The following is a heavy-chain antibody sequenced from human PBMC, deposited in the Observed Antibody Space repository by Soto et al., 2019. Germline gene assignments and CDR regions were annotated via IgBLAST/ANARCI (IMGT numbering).Heavy chain of an antibody. CDR3: TRGSAKKNWFDP. V-gene: IGHV1-69*13. CDR1: GGTFSSYA. CDR2: IIPIFGTA. J-gene: IGHJ5*02. Sequence: SVKVSCKASGGTFSSYAISWVRQAPGQGLEWMGGIIPIFGTANYAQKFQGRVTITADESTSTAYMELNSLKIEDTAVYYCTRGSAKKNWFDPCGQGTLVTAPQ.